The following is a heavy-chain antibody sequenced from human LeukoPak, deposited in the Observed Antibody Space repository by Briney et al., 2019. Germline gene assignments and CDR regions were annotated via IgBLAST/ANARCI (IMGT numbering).Heavy chain of an antibody. J-gene: IGHJ4*02. D-gene: IGHD6-13*01. Sequence: GGSLRLSCAASGFTFSSYAMSWVRQAPGKGLEWVSSISGSGVSTYYADSVKGRFTISSDNSKNTLFLQMNSLRAEDTAVYYCARGQGIAPFDYWGQGTLVTVCS. CDR1: GFTFSSYA. CDR2: ISGSGVST. V-gene: IGHV3-23*01. CDR3: ARGQGIAPFDY.